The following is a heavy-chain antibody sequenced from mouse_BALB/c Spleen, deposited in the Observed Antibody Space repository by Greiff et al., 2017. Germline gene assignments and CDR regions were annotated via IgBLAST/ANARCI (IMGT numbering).Heavy chain of an antibody. CDR3: TRQEGNY. CDR1: GYTFTSYW. V-gene: IGHV1S127*01. CDR2: IDPSDSYT. Sequence: VQLQQPGAELVKPGASVKMSCKASGYTFTSYWMHWVKQRPGQGLEWIGVIDPSDSYTSYNQKFKGKATLTVDTSSSTAYMQLSSLTSEDSAVYYCTRQEGNYWGQGTTRTVSS. J-gene: IGHJ2*01.